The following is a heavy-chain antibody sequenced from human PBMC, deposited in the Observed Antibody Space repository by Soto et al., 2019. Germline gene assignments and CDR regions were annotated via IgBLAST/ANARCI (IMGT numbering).Heavy chain of an antibody. Sequence: ASVKVSCKASGYTFTSYDINWVRQATGQGLEWMGWMNPNSGNTGYAQKFQGRVTMTRNTSISTAYMELSSLRSEDTAVYYCARLFFGVGSAYMDVWGKGTTVTVSS. D-gene: IGHD3-3*01. V-gene: IGHV1-8*01. CDR3: ARLFFGVGSAYMDV. CDR1: GYTFTSYD. CDR2: MNPNSGNT. J-gene: IGHJ6*03.